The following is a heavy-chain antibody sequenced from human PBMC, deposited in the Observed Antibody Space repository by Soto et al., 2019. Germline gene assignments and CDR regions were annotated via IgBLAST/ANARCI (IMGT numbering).Heavy chain of an antibody. CDR2: ISHLEST. V-gene: IGHV4-30-2*01. Sequence: QLQLHQSGSGLVKASQTLSLTYTLSGASITYGGYSWSWIRQPPGKDLEWLGYISHLESTFYNPSFQSRLTLSIDRSKNQFSLKLASMTAADTAVYYCARGGGYDPVDYWGQGTLVTVAS. J-gene: IGHJ4*02. CDR1: GASITYGGYS. CDR3: ARGGGYDPVDY. D-gene: IGHD5-12*01.